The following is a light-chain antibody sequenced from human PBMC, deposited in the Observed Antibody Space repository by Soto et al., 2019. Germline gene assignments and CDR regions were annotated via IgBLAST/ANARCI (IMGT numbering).Light chain of an antibody. J-gene: IGKJ4*01. CDR3: QQDKTYPRT. V-gene: IGKV1-9*01. Sequence: DIKMTQSPSSLSASLGGSVTITCPASQNISSYLNWYQQKPGKPPKLLIYEESTLHSGVPSRFSGRKSGTQFTLTIDSLRPEDFATYYCQQDKTYPRTFGGGTKVDIK. CDR1: QNISSY. CDR2: EES.